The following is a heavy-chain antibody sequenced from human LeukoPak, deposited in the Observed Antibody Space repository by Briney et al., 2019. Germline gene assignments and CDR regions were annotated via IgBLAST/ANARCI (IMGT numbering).Heavy chain of an antibody. CDR3: ARGEDIVVVPAAMTFFDY. V-gene: IGHV4-39*07. Sequence: SETLSLTCTVSGGSISSSSYYWGWIRQPPGKGLEWIGSIYYSGSTYYNPSLKSRVTISVDTSKNQFSLKLSSVTAADTAVYYCARGEDIVVVPAAMTFFDYWGQGTLVTVSS. CDR2: IYYSGST. D-gene: IGHD2-2*01. CDR1: GGSISSSSYY. J-gene: IGHJ4*02.